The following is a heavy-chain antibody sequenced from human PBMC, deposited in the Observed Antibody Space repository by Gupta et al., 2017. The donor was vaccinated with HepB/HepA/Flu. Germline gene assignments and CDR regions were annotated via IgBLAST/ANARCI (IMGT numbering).Heavy chain of an antibody. CDR3: ARDGYGGHFDY. CDR2: IKQDGSEK. Sequence: EVPLVESGGGLVQPGGSLRLSCAASGFTFSSYWMSWVRQAPGKGLEWVANIKQDGSEKYYVDSVKGRFTISRDNAKNSLYLQRNSLRAEDTAVYYCARDGYGGHFDYWGQGTLVTVSS. D-gene: IGHD4-23*01. J-gene: IGHJ4*02. V-gene: IGHV3-7*01. CDR1: GFTFSSYW.